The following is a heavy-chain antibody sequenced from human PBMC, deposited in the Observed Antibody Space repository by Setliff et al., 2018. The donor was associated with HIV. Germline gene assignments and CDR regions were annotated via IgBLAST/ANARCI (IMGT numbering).Heavy chain of an antibody. CDR2: IKQDGSVK. V-gene: IGHV3-7*04. Sequence: GGSLRLSCAASGFTFSNNWMAWVRLAPGKGLEWVANIKQDGSVKNYVDSVRGRFTISRDNAENSLFLQMTGLGPEDTAMYYCAREHCSGGSCNGFDIWGQGTMVTVSS. J-gene: IGHJ3*02. D-gene: IGHD2-15*01. CDR1: GFTFSNNW. CDR3: AREHCSGGSCNGFDI.